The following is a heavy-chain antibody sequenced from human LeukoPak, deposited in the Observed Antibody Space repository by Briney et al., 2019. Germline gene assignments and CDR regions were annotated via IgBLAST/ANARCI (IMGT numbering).Heavy chain of an antibody. D-gene: IGHD6-19*01. CDR3: ATHSSGDYYYYYYMDV. V-gene: IGHV1-2*02. CDR1: GYTFTGYY. CDR2: INPNSGGT. J-gene: IGHJ6*03. Sequence: ASVKVSCKASGYTFTGYYMHWVRQAPGQGLEWMGWINPNSGGTNYAQKFQGRVAMTRDTSISTAYMELRSLRSDDTAVYYCATHSSGDYYYYYYMDVWGKGTTVTVSS.